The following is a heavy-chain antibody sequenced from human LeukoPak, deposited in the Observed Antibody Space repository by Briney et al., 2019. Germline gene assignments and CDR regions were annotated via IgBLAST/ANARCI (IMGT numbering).Heavy chain of an antibody. CDR3: AKLGYCSGGSCYALYDY. J-gene: IGHJ4*02. Sequence: GGSLRLSCAASGFTFSSYAMSWVRQAPGKGPEWVSAISGSGGSTYYADSVKGRFTISRDNSKNTLYLQMNSLRAEDTAVYYCAKLGYCSGGSCYALYDYWGQGALVTVSS. CDR2: ISGSGGST. D-gene: IGHD2-15*01. V-gene: IGHV3-23*01. CDR1: GFTFSSYA.